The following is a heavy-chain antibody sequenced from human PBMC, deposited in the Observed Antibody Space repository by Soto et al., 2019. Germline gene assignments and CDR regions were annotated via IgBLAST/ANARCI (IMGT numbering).Heavy chain of an antibody. V-gene: IGHV1-18*01. CDR2: ISAYNGYT. CDR1: GYTFTSYG. J-gene: IGHJ6*02. CDR3: ARARDKTNTRYYYYGMDV. Sequence: GASVKVSCKASGYTFTSYGISWVRQAPGQGLEWMGWISAYNGYTNYAQKLQGRATMTTDTSTSTAYMELRSLRSDDTAVYYCARARDKTNTRYYYYGMDVWGQGTTVTVSS. D-gene: IGHD2-15*01.